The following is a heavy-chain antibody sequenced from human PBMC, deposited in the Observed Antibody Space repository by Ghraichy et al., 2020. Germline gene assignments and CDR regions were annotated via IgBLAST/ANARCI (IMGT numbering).Heavy chain of an antibody. D-gene: IGHD4/OR15-4a*01. Sequence: AGSLRLSCAASGFTVSSTYMSWVRQAPGRGLEWVSVIYSGGSTYSADSVKGRFTTSRDNSKNTLYLQMDNLTAEDTAVYYCAKEGGGSWCYHAFDVWGQGTMFTVSS. CDR1: GFTVSSTY. CDR2: IYSGGST. CDR3: AKEGGGSWCYHAFDV. V-gene: IGHV3-53*01. J-gene: IGHJ3*01.